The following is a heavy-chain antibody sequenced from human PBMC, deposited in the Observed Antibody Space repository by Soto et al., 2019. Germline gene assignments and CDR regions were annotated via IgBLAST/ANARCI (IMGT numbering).Heavy chain of an antibody. V-gene: IGHV3-23*01. CDR2: ISGRGGST. Sequence: GGSLRLSCAPSGCTFSNYAMSWVRQAPGKGREWVSGISGRGGSTYYADSVKGRFTISRDNSKNTLYLQMNSLRAEDTAVYYCARDLSEYSSSSVPDTYYFDYWGQGTLVTVSS. D-gene: IGHD6-6*01. J-gene: IGHJ4*02. CDR3: ARDLSEYSSSSVPDTYYFDY. CDR1: GCTFSNYA.